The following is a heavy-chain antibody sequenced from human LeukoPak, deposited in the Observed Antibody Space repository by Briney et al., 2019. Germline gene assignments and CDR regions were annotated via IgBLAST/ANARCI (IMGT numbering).Heavy chain of an antibody. CDR2: IYYSGST. D-gene: IGHD1-26*01. CDR3: ASSSSRGATNFDY. Sequence: SETLSLTCTVSGGSISIDYWSWIRQPPGKGLEWIGYIYYSGSTNYSPSLKSRVTISVDTSKTQFSLKLSSVTAADTAVYYCASSSSRGATNFDYWGQGTLVTVSS. CDR1: GGSISIDY. J-gene: IGHJ4*02. V-gene: IGHV4-59*01.